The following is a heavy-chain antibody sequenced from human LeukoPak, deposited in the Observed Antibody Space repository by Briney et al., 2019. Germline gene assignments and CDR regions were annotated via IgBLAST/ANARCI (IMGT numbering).Heavy chain of an antibody. CDR2: IYYSGST. Sequence: PSETLSLTCTVSGGSISSSSYYWGWIRQPPGKGLEWIGSIYYSGSTYYNPSLKSRVTISVDTSKNQFSLKLSSVTAADTAVYYCASRSSGWYLTYYYYFDYWGQGTLVTVSS. D-gene: IGHD6-19*01. CDR3: ASRSSGWYLTYYYYFDY. J-gene: IGHJ4*02. CDR1: GGSISSSSYY. V-gene: IGHV4-39*07.